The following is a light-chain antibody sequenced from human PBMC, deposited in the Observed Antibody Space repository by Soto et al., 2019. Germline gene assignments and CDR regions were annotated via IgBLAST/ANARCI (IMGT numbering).Light chain of an antibody. CDR1: QSISSY. J-gene: IGKJ3*01. V-gene: IGKV1-39*01. CDR2: AAS. Sequence: DIQMTQSPSSLSASVGDRVTITCRASQSISSYLNWYQQKPGKAPKLLIYAASSLQSGVPSRFSGSGSGTDFTRTISSLQPEDFATYYCQRSYSTPLFTFGPGTKVDIK. CDR3: QRSYSTPLFT.